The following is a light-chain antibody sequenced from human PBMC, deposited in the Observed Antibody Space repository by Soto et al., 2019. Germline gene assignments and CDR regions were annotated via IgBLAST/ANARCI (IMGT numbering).Light chain of an antibody. CDR2: DAS. CDR3: QQYNSYSL. J-gene: IGKJ4*01. Sequence: DIQMTQYPSTLSASVGDRVTITCRASQSISSWLAWYQQKPGKAPKLLIYDASSLESGVPSRFSGSGSGTEFTLTINSLQPDDFATYYCQQYNSYSLFGGGTKVDIK. V-gene: IGKV1-5*01. CDR1: QSISSW.